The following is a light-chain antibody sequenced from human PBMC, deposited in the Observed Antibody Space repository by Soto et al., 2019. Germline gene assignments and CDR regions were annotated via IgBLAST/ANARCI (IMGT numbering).Light chain of an antibody. CDR2: DVT. V-gene: IGLV2-11*01. CDR1: ISDVAGYNY. J-gene: IGLJ1*01. Sequence: QSALTQPRSVSGSPGQSVTISCTGTISDVAGYNYVSWYQHHPGKAPKLLISDVTKRPSWVPDRFSGSKSGSTASLTISELQAEDEADYFCCSSAPGRTVVFGTGTKLTVL. CDR3: CSSAPGRTVV.